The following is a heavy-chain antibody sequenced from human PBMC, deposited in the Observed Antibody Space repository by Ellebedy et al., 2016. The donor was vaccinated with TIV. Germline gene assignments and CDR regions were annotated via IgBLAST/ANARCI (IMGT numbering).Heavy chain of an antibody. CDR2: INDSGST. J-gene: IGHJ6*02. CDR3: ARDRREVMVSQGYYYGMDV. V-gene: IGHV4-34*01. D-gene: IGHD3-3*01. Sequence: SETLSLXXAVYGGSFSGYYWSWIRQPPGKGLEWIGEINDSGSTNYNPSLRSRATLSLDTSANHFSLNLRSVTAADTAVYYCARDRREVMVSQGYYYGMDVWGQGTLVTVSS. CDR1: GGSFSGYY.